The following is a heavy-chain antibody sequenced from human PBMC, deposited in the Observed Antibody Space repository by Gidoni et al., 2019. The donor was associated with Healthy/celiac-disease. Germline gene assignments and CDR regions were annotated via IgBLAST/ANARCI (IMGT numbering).Heavy chain of an antibody. CDR3: AKLRDTYYYYGMDV. CDR1: GFPFRSYA. CDR2: ISGSGGST. Sequence: EVQLLESGGGLVQPGGSLRLSCPASGFPFRSYAMSWVRQAPGKGLEWVSAISGSGGSTYYADSVKGRFTISRDNSKNTLYLQMNSLRAEDTAVYYCAKLRDTYYYYGMDVWGQGTTVTVSS. V-gene: IGHV3-23*01. D-gene: IGHD5-18*01. J-gene: IGHJ6*02.